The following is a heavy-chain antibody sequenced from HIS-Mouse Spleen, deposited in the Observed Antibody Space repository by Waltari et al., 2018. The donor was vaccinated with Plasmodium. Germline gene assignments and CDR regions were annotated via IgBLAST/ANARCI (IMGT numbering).Heavy chain of an antibody. CDR1: GFTFSSYW. CDR3: ASSWYWYFDL. Sequence: EVQLVESGGGLVQPGGSLSLACAAAGFTFSSYWMSWVRPAHGKGLEWVANIKQDGSEKYYVDSVKCRFTISRDNAKNSLYLQMNSLRAEDTAVYYCASSWYWYFDLWGRGTLVTVSS. CDR2: IKQDGSEK. J-gene: IGHJ2*01. D-gene: IGHD6-13*01. V-gene: IGHV3-7*01.